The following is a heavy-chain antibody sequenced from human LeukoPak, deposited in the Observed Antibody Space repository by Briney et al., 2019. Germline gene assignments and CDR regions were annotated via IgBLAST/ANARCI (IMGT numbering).Heavy chain of an antibody. J-gene: IGHJ4*02. CDR1: GYSISSGYY. V-gene: IGHV4-38-2*02. CDR3: ARLGITMVRGAIDY. D-gene: IGHD3-10*01. Sequence: SETLSLTCTVSGYSISSGYYWGWIRQPPGKGLEWIGTIYHSGRTYYNPSLKSRVTISVDTSKNQFSLKLSSVTAADTAVYYCARLGITMVRGAIDYWGQGTLVTVSS. CDR2: IYHSGRT.